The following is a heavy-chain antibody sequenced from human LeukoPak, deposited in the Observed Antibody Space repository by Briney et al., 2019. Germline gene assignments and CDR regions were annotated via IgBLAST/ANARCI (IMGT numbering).Heavy chain of an antibody. CDR3: ARRRDFYSGGYYPFDY. Sequence: GESLKISSKASGYTFTTHWIGWVRQMPGKGLEWMGIIYPSDSDTRYSPSFQGQATISADKSISTAYLQWSSLKASDTAMYYFARRRDFYSGGYYPFDYWGQGPLVTVSS. CDR1: GYTFTTHW. CDR2: IYPSDSDT. D-gene: IGHD1-26*01. J-gene: IGHJ4*02. V-gene: IGHV5-51*01.